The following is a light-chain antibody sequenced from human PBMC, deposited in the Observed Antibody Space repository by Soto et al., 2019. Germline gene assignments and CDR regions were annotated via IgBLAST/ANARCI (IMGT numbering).Light chain of an antibody. Sequence: QSGLTQPAPGSGSPGQSIAISLTGTRRDVCRYNSISWSQQPPGKAPKLMLYDVSNRPSGVSNRFSGSKSGNTASLTISGLQAEDEADYYCSSYTSSSTYNYVFGTGTKVTVL. J-gene: IGLJ1*01. CDR2: DVS. CDR3: SSYTSSSTYNYV. V-gene: IGLV2-14*01. CDR1: RRDVCRYNS.